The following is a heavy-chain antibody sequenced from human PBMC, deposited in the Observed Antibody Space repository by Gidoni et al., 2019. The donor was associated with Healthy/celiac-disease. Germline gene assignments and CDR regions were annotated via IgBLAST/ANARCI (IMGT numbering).Heavy chain of an antibody. CDR1: GYTFTSYA. D-gene: IGHD5-12*01. Sequence: VQLVQSGAEVKTPGASVKVYFNASGYTFTSYAMHWVRQAPGQRLEWMGWINAGNGNTKYSQKFQGRVTITRDTSASTAYMERSSLRSEDTAVYYCASSVDGGYEERYSYGMDVWGQGTTVTVSS. J-gene: IGHJ6*02. CDR3: ASSVDGGYEERYSYGMDV. CDR2: INAGNGNT. V-gene: IGHV1-3*01.